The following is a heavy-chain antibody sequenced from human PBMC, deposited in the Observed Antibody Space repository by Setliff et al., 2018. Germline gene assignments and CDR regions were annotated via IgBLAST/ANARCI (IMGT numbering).Heavy chain of an antibody. CDR3: ARAFIVAPTLFFRRRKGNYMDV. CDR2: INHSGGT. J-gene: IGHJ6*03. CDR1: GGSFSGYY. D-gene: IGHD2-21*01. V-gene: IGHV4-34*01. Sequence: PSETLSLTCAVYGGSFSGYYWSWIRQPPGKGLEWIGEINHSGGTSYSPSLMSRVTISVDTSKNQFSLKLNSVTAADTAVYYCARAFIVAPTLFFRRRKGNYMDVWGKGTTVTVSS.